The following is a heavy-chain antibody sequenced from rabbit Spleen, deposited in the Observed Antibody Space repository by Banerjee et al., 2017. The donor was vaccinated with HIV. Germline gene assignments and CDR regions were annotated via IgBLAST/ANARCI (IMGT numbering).Heavy chain of an antibody. Sequence: QSLEESGGDLVKPGASLTLTCTASGLDLSSSFWICWVRQAPGKGLEWIACIDSSSGRGYASWAKGRFTISKTSSTTVTLQMTSLTAADTATYFCARSSSGNSDLWGQGTLVTVS. CDR1: GLDLSSSFW. D-gene: IGHD1-1*01. J-gene: IGHJ3*01. CDR3: ARSSSGNSDL. V-gene: IGHV1S40*01. CDR2: IDSSSGR.